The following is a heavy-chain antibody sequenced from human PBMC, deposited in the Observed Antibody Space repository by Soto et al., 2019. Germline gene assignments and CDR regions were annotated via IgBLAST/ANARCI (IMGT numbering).Heavy chain of an antibody. Sequence: PGESLKISCAASGFTFSSYWMHWVRQAPGKGLVWVSRINSDGSSTSYADTVKGRFTISRDNAKNTLNLKMNSLRAEDTAVYYCASQWTNYDILTGYFQYYFDYWGQGTLVTVSS. J-gene: IGHJ4*02. V-gene: IGHV3-74*01. CDR1: GFTFSSYW. CDR2: INSDGSST. D-gene: IGHD3-9*01. CDR3: ASQWTNYDILTGYFQYYFDY.